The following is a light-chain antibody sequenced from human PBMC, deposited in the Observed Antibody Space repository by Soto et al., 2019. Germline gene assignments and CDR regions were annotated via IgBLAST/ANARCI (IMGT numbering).Light chain of an antibody. CDR3: QQYNNWPPIT. V-gene: IGKV3-15*01. CDR2: SAS. J-gene: IGKJ2*01. CDR1: QGVSSN. Sequence: ETVMTQSPATLSVSPGERATLSCRASQGVSSNLAWYQQKPGQAPRLLIYSASTRATGITARFSGSGSGTEFTLTISSLQSEDFAVYYCQQYNNWPPITFGQGTKLEIK.